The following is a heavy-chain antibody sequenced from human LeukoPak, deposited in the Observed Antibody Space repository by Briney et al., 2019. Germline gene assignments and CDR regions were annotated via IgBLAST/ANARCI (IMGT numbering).Heavy chain of an antibody. J-gene: IGHJ4*02. CDR2: IQCDGGIK. CDR3: AKDVVGRQWAENC. Sequence: GGSLRLSCAASRFRFNSYGMHWVRRAPGRGVVWVAFIQCDGGIKLYGDSVKGRFTISNDNSKNTLYLQMNTLRPEDTAVYYCAKDVVGRQWAENCWGQGTLVTVSS. D-gene: IGHD2-15*01. CDR1: RFRFNSYG. V-gene: IGHV3-30*02.